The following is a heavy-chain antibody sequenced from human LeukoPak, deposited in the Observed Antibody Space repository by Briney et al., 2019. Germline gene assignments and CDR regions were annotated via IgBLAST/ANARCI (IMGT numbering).Heavy chain of an antibody. CDR2: IYSGGST. CDR1: GFTVSSNY. J-gene: IGHJ6*02. V-gene: IGHV3-66*01. Sequence: GGSLRLSCAASGFTVSSNYMSWVRQAPGKGLEWVSVIYSGGSTYYADSVKGRFTISRDNSKNTLYLQMNSLRAEDTAVYYCARDSVSDDSSGSSRYGMDVWGQGTTVTVSS. D-gene: IGHD3-22*01. CDR3: ARDSVSDDSSGSSRYGMDV.